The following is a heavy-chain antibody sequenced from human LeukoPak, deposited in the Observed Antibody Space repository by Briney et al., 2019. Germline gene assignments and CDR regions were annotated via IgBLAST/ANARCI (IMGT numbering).Heavy chain of an antibody. D-gene: IGHD4-23*01. CDR1: GFTFSSYA. CDR3: ANSLDYGGKKYFDY. Sequence: PGGSLRLSCAASGFTFSSYAMSWVRQAPGKGLEWVSAISGSGGSTYYADSVKGRFTISRDNSKNTLYLRMNSLRAEDTAVYYCANSLDYGGKKYFDYWGQGTLVTVSS. CDR2: ISGSGGST. V-gene: IGHV3-23*01. J-gene: IGHJ4*02.